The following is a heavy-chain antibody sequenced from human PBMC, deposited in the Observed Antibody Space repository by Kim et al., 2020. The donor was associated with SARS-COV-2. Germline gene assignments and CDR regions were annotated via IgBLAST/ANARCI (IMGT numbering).Heavy chain of an antibody. CDR1: GYSISSGYY. CDR3: TSKYYYDSSGYYYADW. J-gene: IGHJ4*02. D-gene: IGHD3-22*01. V-gene: IGHV4-38-2*02. CDR2: IYHSGST. Sequence: SETLSLTCTVSGYSISSGYYWGWILQHPGKGLEWIVSIYHSGSTYYNPSLKRRVTISIDTSKNQFSLRLNSVTAADTAVYYCTSKYYYDSSGYYYADWWGQGTLVTVSS.